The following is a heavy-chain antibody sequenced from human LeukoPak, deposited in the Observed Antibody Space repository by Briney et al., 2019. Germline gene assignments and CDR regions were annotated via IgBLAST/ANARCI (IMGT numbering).Heavy chain of an antibody. CDR3: WAGSVDAFEI. CDR2: IRYDGSNK. V-gene: IGHV3-30*02. D-gene: IGHD3/OR15-3a*01. Sequence: PGGSLRLSCAASGFTFSSYGMRWVRQAPGKGLEWVAFIRYDGSNKYYADSVKGRFTISRDNSKNTLYLQMNSLRAEDTAVYYCWAGSVDAFEIWGQGTMVTVSS. J-gene: IGHJ3*02. CDR1: GFTFSSYG.